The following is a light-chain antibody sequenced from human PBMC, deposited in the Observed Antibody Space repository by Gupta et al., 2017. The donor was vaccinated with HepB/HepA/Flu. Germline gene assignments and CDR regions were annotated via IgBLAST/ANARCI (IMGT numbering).Light chain of an antibody. CDR1: QSFSSSY. J-gene: IGKJ3*01. CDR2: GAS. Sequence: EIVLTQSPGTLSLSPGERATLSCRASQSFSSSYFAWYQQKPGQAPRLLIYGASSRATGIPDRVSGSGSGTDFTLTISRLGPEDDALYYCQNYGNSPSGTYGPGTKVDIK. CDR3: QNYGNSPSGT. V-gene: IGKV3-20*01.